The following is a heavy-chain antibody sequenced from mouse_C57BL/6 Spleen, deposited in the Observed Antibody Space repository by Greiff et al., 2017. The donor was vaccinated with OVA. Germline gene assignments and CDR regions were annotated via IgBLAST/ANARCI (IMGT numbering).Heavy chain of an antibody. J-gene: IGHJ3*01. CDR1: GYTFTSYW. D-gene: IGHD2-5*01. CDR3: ARSGYSNYAWFAY. V-gene: IGHV1-59*01. CDR2: IDPSDSYT. Sequence: QVQLQQPGAELVRPGPSVKLSCKASGYTFTSYWMHWVKQRPGQGLEWIGVIDPSDSYTNYNQKFKGKATLTVDTSSSTAYMQLSSLTSEDSAVYYCARSGYSNYAWFAYWGQGTLVTVSA.